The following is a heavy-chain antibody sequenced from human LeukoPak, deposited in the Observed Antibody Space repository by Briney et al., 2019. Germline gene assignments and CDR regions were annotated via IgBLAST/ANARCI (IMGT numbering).Heavy chain of an antibody. D-gene: IGHD3-10*01. V-gene: IGHV4-61*02. J-gene: IGHJ6*02. Sequence: PSETLSLTCTVSGGSISSGGYYWSWIRQPAGKGLEWIGRIYTSGSTNYNPSLKSRVTMSVDTSKNQFSLKLSSVTAADTAVYYCARDRWFGNLYYYYGMDVWGQGTTVTVSS. CDR3: ARDRWFGNLYYYYGMDV. CDR1: GGSISSGGYY. CDR2: IYTSGST.